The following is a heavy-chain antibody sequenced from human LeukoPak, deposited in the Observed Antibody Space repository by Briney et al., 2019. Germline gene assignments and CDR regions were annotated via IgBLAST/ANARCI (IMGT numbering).Heavy chain of an antibody. CDR2: INAGNGNT. V-gene: IGHV1-3*01. D-gene: IGHD3-10*01. Sequence: GASVNVSCKASGYTFTSYAMHWVRQAPGQRLEWMGWINAGNGNTKYSQKFQGRVTITRDTSASTAYMELSSLRSEDTAVYYCARDSDGSGSYYSPPYFDYWGQGTLVTVSS. CDR1: GYTFTSYA. CDR3: ARDSDGSGSYYSPPYFDY. J-gene: IGHJ4*02.